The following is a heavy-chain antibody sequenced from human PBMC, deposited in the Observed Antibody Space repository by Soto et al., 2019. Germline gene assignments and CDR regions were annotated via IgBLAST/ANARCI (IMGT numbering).Heavy chain of an antibody. CDR1: GGSISSGGYY. V-gene: IGHV4-31*03. D-gene: IGHD2-15*01. J-gene: IGHJ6*02. CDR2: IYYSGST. Sequence: PSETLSLTCTVSGGSISSGGYYWSWIRQHPGKGLEWIGYIYYSGSTYYNPSLKSRVTISVDTSKNQFSLKLSSVTAADTAVYYCARGVVAATIFYYYYYGMDVWGQGTTVTVS. CDR3: ARGVVAATIFYYYYYGMDV.